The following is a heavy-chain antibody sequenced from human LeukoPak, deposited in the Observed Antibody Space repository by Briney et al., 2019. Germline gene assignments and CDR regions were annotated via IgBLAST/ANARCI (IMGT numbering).Heavy chain of an antibody. CDR1: GFTFSSYG. CDR3: AKDSFRHYDILTGSPSGY. D-gene: IGHD3-9*01. Sequence: PGGSLRLSCAASGFTFSSYGMHWVRQAPGKGLDWVAFIRYDGSNKYYADSVKGRFTISRDNSKNTLYLQMNSLRAEDTAVYYCAKDSFRHYDILTGSPSGYWGQGTLVTVSS. CDR2: IRYDGSNK. V-gene: IGHV3-30*02. J-gene: IGHJ4*02.